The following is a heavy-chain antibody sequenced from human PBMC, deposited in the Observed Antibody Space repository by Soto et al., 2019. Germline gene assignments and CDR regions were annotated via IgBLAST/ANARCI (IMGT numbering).Heavy chain of an antibody. D-gene: IGHD6-6*01. CDR3: AREYSSSSFPYYYYGREG. CDR2: ISAYNGNT. J-gene: IGHJ6*04. CDR1: GYTFTSYG. V-gene: IGHV1-18*01. Sequence: ASVKASCKASGYTFTSYGISWVRQAPGQGLEWMGWISAYNGNTNYAQKFQGWVTMTRDTSISTAYMELSRLRSDDTAVYYCAREYSSSSFPYYYYGREGWGEETPVSVSS.